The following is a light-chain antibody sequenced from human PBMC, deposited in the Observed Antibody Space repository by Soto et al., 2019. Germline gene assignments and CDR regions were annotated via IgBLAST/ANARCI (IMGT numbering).Light chain of an antibody. V-gene: IGKV1-17*01. CDR3: QEHNSYIPT. CDR1: QGIRTD. CDR2: EAS. J-gene: IGKJ1*01. Sequence: IEMTQARCSLSKCVGERVRITCRASQGIRTDLGWYQQKPGKAPKLLIYEASVLQNGVPSRFSGSGSGTEFTLAIDSLQPDDFATYYCQEHNSYIPTFGPGTKVDI.